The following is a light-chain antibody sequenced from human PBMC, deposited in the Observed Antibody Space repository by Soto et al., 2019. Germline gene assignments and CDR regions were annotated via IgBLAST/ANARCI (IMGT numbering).Light chain of an antibody. V-gene: IGLV3-21*04. J-gene: IGLJ1*01. CDR1: NIGNKR. Sequence: SYELTQPPSVSVAPEKTATITCGGNNIGNKRVHWYRQKPGQAPVLVISYDSDRPSGIPERFSGSNSGNTATLTISTVEDGDEADYYCQVWDIMTDNYVFGPGTKLTVL. CDR3: QVWDIMTDNYV. CDR2: YDS.